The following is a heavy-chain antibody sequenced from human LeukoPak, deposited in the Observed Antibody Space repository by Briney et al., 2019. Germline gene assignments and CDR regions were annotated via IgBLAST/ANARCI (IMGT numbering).Heavy chain of an antibody. CDR3: AREPPGY. CDR1: GGSVTSGNYY. J-gene: IGHJ4*02. V-gene: IGHV4-61*02. CDR2: IYTNGGA. Sequence: SETLSLTCTVSGGSVTSGNYYWNWIRQPAGKGLEWIGRIYTNGGASYNPSLKSRATFSIDASKNQFSLKLSSVTAADTAVYYGAREPPGYWGQGILVTVSS.